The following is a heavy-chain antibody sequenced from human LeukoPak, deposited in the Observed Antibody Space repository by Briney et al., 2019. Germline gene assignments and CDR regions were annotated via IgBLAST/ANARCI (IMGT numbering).Heavy chain of an antibody. CDR3: ASRSYGSGVYYFDY. CDR2: IYYSGST. V-gene: IGHV4-59*08. J-gene: IGHJ4*02. CDR1: GGSISSYY. Sequence: SETLSLTCTVSGGSISSYYWSWIRQPPGKGLEWIGYIYYSGSTNYNPSLKSRVTISVDTSKNQFSLKLSSVTAADTAVYYCASRSYGSGVYYFDYWGQGTLVTVSS. D-gene: IGHD3-10*01.